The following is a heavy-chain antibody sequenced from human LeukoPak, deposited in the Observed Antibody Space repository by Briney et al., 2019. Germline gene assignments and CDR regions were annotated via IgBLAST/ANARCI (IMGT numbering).Heavy chain of an antibody. V-gene: IGHV1-3*01. CDR3: ARDRKNSIAVAGTFNY. D-gene: IGHD6-19*01. CDR2: INAGNGNT. Sequence: ASVKVSCKASGYTFTSYAMHWVRQAPGQRLEWMGWINAGNGNTKYSQKFQGRVTITRDTSASTAYMELSSLRSEDTAVNYCARDRKNSIAVAGTFNYWGQGTLVTVSS. J-gene: IGHJ4*02. CDR1: GYTFTSYA.